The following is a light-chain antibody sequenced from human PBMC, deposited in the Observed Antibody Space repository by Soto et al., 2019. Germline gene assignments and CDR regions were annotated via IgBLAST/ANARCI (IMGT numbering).Light chain of an antibody. Sequence: QSVPTQPPSVSGSPGQSVTISCTGTSSDVGSYDRVSWYQQPPGTAPKLMIYEVNNRPSGVPDRFSGSKSGNTASLTISGLQAEDEADYYCTSYTSSNTFVFRTGTKLTVL. CDR2: EVN. V-gene: IGLV2-18*02. CDR1: SSDVGSYDR. CDR3: TSYTSSNTFV. J-gene: IGLJ1*01.